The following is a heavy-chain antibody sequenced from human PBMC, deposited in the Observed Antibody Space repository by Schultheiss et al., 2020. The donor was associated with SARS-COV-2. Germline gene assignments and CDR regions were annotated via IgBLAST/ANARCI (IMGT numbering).Heavy chain of an antibody. CDR1: GFTFSSYS. Sequence: GSLRLSCAASGFTFSSYSMNWVRQAPGKGLEWVSSISSSSSYIYYADSVKGRFTISRDNSKNTLYLQMNSLRAEDTAVYYCARDLYSSGGSCYAYWGQGTLVTVSS. CDR2: ISSSSSYI. CDR3: ARDLYSSGGSCYAY. D-gene: IGHD2-15*01. J-gene: IGHJ4*02. V-gene: IGHV3-21*01.